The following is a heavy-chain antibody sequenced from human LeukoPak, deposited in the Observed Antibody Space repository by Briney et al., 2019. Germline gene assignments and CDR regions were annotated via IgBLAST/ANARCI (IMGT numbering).Heavy chain of an antibody. J-gene: IGHJ4*02. V-gene: IGHV4-34*01. CDR2: INHNGNT. D-gene: IGHD2-15*01. CDR1: GGSFSSYY. CDR3: ARGGYGNGWDCLDD. Sequence: PSETLSLTCAVSGGSFSSYYWSWIRQPPGKGLEWIGDINHNGNTNYNPSLKSRVTISVDTSNNQFSLKLSSVTAEDTAVYYCARGGYGNGWDCLDDWGQGTLVTVSS.